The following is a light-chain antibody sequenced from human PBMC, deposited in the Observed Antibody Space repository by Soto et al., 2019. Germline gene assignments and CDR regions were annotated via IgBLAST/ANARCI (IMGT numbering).Light chain of an antibody. Sequence: EIVLTQSPATLSLSPGERATLSCRASQSISDYLAWYQQKPGQAPRLLIYASSARATGIPARFSGSGSGTDFNLTISSLEPEDCAVYYCQQCSNWPRKFGQGTKVDIK. V-gene: IGKV3-11*01. CDR1: QSISDY. J-gene: IGKJ1*01. CDR2: ASS. CDR3: QQCSNWPRK.